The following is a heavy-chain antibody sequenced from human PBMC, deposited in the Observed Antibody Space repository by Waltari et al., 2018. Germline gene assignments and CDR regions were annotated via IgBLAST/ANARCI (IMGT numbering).Heavy chain of an antibody. J-gene: IGHJ4*02. CDR3: ARGNGYDNSGYSAYGPYPDY. CDR2: MNPNSGYT. D-gene: IGHD3-22*01. Sequence: QVQLVQSGAEVKKPGASVKVSCKDSGYTFTSFDINWVRQGTGQGLEWMGWMNPNSGYTGYAQKFQGRVTITRNTSISTAYMELSTLRSEDTAVYYCARGNGYDNSGYSAYGPYPDYWGQGTLVTVSS. CDR1: GYTFTSFD. V-gene: IGHV1-8*01.